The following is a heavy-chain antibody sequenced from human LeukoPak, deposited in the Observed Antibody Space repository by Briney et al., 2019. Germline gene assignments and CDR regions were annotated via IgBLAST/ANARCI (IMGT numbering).Heavy chain of an antibody. V-gene: IGHV4-34*01. CDR3: ARALPNREVAATRGSLPLDY. CDR1: GGSFSGYY. J-gene: IGHJ4*02. Sequence: PSETLSLTCAVYGGSFSGYYWSWIRQPPGKGLEWIGEINHSGSTNYNPSLKSRVTISVDTSKNQFSLKLSSVTAADTAVYYCARALPNREVAATRGSLPLDYWGQGTLVTVSS. CDR2: INHSGST. D-gene: IGHD2-15*01.